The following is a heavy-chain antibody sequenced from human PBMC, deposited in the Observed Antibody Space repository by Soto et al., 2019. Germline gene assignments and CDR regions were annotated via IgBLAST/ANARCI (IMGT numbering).Heavy chain of an antibody. CDR1: GYTFTGYY. CDR3: ARETRPYYYGSGSEYGMDV. Sequence: ASVKVSCKASGYTFTGYYMHWVRQAPGQGLEWMGWINPNSGGTNYAQKFQGWVTMTRDTSISTAYMELSRLRSDDTAVYYCARETRPYYYGSGSEYGMDVWGQGTTVTVSS. J-gene: IGHJ6*02. D-gene: IGHD3-10*01. CDR2: INPNSGGT. V-gene: IGHV1-2*04.